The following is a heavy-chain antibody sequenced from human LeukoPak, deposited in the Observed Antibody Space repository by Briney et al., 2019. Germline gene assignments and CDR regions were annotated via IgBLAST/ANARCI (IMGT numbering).Heavy chain of an antibody. CDR1: GFTFSSYA. CDR3: VKDRVSISSSGYFDY. V-gene: IGHV3-64D*06. CDR2: ISSNGGST. Sequence: GGSLRLSCSASGFTFSSYAMHWVRQAPGKGLEYVSAISSNGGSTYYADSVKGRFAISRDNSKNTLYLQMSSLRAEDTAVYYCVKDRVSISSSGYFDYWGQGTLVTVSS. D-gene: IGHD6-13*01. J-gene: IGHJ4*02.